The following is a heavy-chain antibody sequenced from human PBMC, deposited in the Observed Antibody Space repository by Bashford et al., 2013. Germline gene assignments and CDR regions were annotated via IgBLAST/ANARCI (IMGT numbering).Heavy chain of an antibody. J-gene: IGHJ4*02. CDR1: GFRFDSYG. D-gene: IGHD3-22*01. V-gene: IGHV3-33*01. CDR2: IWYDGSKI. Sequence: GGSLRLSCAASGFRFDSYGMHWVRQAPGKGLEWVALIWYDGSKIYYSDSVKGRFTISRDNSKSTLYLEMSSLRADDTAVYYCARDDQAYSSSAYWGQGTLVTVSS. CDR3: ARDDQAYSSSAY.